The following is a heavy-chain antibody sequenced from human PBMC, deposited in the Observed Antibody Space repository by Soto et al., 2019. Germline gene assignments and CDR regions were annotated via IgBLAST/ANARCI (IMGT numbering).Heavy chain of an antibody. V-gene: IGHV3-66*01. Sequence: EVQVVESGGDLVQPGGSLRLSCAASGLNVRDNHMSWVRQAPGKGLEWVSIIYSDGSTYYADSVKGRFTISRDNSKNTRFLQMNSLRAEDTAIYYCTSSTAVDYWGQGTLVTVSS. D-gene: IGHD2-2*01. CDR1: GLNVRDNH. CDR2: IYSDGST. CDR3: TSSTAVDY. J-gene: IGHJ4*02.